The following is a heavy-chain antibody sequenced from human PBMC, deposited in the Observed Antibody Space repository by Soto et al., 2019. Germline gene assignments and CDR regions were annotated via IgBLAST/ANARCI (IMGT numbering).Heavy chain of an antibody. J-gene: IGHJ6*02. CDR3: ARGHYYGVDV. V-gene: IGHV3-48*01. D-gene: IGHD3-10*01. CDR1: GFTFSSYS. CDR2: ISGSDATI. Sequence: PGGSLRLSCAASGFTFSSYSMNWIRQAPGKGLEWVSYISGSDATIYYGDPVKGRFTISRDSSKNSVFLQMNSLRGEDTAVYFCARGHYYGVDVWGQGTSVTVSS.